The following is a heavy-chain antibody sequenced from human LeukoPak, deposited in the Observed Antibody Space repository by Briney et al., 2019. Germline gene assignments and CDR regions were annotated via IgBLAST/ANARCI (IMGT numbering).Heavy chain of an antibody. V-gene: IGHV4-59*01. CDR2: IYYSGTT. CDR1: GGSISSNY. Sequence: SETLSLTCTVSGGSISSNYWSWFRQPPGKGLEWIGYIYYSGTTNYNPSLKSRVTISVDTSKNQFSLKLSSVTAADTAVYYCASHMGFWGQGTLVTVSS. CDR3: ASHMGF. J-gene: IGHJ4*02.